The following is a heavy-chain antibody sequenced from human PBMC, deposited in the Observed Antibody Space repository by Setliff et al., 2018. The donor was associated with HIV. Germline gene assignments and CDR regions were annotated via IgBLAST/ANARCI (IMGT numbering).Heavy chain of an antibody. J-gene: IGHJ5*02. V-gene: IGHV2-5*01. D-gene: IGHD3-22*01. CDR2: IYWNDDK. CDR1: GLSLSTSGVG. Sequence: SGPTLVNPTQTLTLICTLSGLSLSTSGVGVGWIRQPPGKALEWLGIIYWNDDKRYSPPLKNRLTITKDTSKNQVVLTMTNMDPVDTATYYCAHRSGDSSGREFDPWGQGTLVTVS. CDR3: AHRSGDSSGREFDP.